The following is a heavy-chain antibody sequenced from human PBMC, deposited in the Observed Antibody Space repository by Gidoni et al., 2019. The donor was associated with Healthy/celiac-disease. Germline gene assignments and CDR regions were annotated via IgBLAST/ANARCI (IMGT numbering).Heavy chain of an antibody. Sequence: QVQLVQSGAEVKKPGASVKVSCKASGYTFTSYGISWVRQAPGQGLEWMGWISAYNGNTNYAQKLQGRVTMTTDTSTSTAYMELRSLRSDDTAVYYCARAGLLRYFDWLLSGYYFDYWGQGTLVTVSS. CDR2: ISAYNGNT. J-gene: IGHJ4*02. V-gene: IGHV1-18*01. CDR3: ARAGLLRYFDWLLSGYYFDY. CDR1: GYTFTSYG. D-gene: IGHD3-9*01.